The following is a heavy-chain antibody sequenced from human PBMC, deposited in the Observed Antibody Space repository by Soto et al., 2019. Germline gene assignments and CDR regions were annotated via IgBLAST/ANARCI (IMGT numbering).Heavy chain of an antibody. V-gene: IGHV4-61*08. D-gene: IGHD3-16*01. J-gene: IGHJ4*02. CDR2: IYYSGST. CDR1: GGSVSSGGYY. CDR3: ARVQTLVGIIYVFDY. Sequence: SETLSLTCTVSGGSVSSGGYYWSWIRQPPGKGLEWIGYIYYSGSTNYNPSLKSRVTISVDTSKNQFSLKLSSVTAADTAVYYCARVQTLVGIIYVFDYWGQGTLGTVSS.